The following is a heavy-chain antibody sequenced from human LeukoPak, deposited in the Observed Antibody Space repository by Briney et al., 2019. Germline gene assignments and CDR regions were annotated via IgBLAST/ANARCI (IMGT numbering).Heavy chain of an antibody. CDR2: INHSGST. CDR3: ARRWARWDTVVGNFDY. V-gene: IGHV4-34*01. J-gene: IGHJ4*02. D-gene: IGHD4-23*01. Sequence: SETLSLTCAVYGGSFSGYYWSWIRQPPGKGLEWIGEINHSGSTNYNPSLKSRVTISVDTSKNQFSLKLSSVTAADTAVYYCARRWARWDTVVGNFDYWGQGTLVTVSS. CDR1: GGSFSGYY.